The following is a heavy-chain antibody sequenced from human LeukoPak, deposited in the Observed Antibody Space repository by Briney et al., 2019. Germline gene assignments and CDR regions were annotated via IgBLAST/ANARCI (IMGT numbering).Heavy chain of an antibody. Sequence: SETLSLTCTVSGASISSSSYSWGWIRQPPGRGLEWIGSIYDSGSTYYNASLKSRVIISVNTSKNQFSLKLSSVTAADTAVYYCAGGALTGPFYFDYWGQGTLVTVSS. D-gene: IGHD3-9*01. J-gene: IGHJ4*02. CDR3: AGGALTGPFYFDY. V-gene: IGHV4-39*01. CDR1: GASISSSSYS. CDR2: IYDSGST.